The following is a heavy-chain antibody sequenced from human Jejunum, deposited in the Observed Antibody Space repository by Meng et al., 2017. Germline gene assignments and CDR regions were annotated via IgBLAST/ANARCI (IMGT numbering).Heavy chain of an antibody. CDR3: ARDEID. CDR1: GYTFTTYK. J-gene: IGHJ4*02. V-gene: IGHV1-3*04. Sequence: QVQLVQAGAEVKKPGASVSLSCKASGYTFTTYKIHWVRQAPGQTLEWMAWINTATGDTHYLQKFQGRVSLTGDMSTFTAYMDLNRLTSDDTAVYYCARDEIDWGQGTLVTVSS. CDR2: INTATGDT.